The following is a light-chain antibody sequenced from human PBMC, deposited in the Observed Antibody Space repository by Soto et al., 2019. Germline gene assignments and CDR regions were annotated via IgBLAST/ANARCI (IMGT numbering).Light chain of an antibody. J-gene: IGLJ2*01. CDR1: SSNIGAGYD. CDR3: QSYDSSLSVV. Sequence: QSVLTQPPSVSGAPGQRVTISCTGSSSNIGAGYDVHGYQQLPGTAPKLLIHGNSNRPSGVPDRFSGSNSGTSASLAITGLQAENEADYYCQSYDSSLSVVFGGGTKLTVL. CDR2: GNS. V-gene: IGLV1-40*01.